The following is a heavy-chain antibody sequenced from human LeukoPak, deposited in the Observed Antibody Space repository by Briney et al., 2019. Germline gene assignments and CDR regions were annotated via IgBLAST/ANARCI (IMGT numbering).Heavy chain of an antibody. D-gene: IGHD6-19*01. CDR3: AREQWLANYFDY. Sequence: SETLSLTCTVSGGSISSYYWSWIRQPAGKGLEWIGRIYTSGSTNYNPSLKSRVTMSVDTSKNQLSLKLSSVTAADTAVYYCAREQWLANYFDYWGQGTLVTVSS. CDR1: GGSISSYY. CDR2: IYTSGST. V-gene: IGHV4-4*07. J-gene: IGHJ4*02.